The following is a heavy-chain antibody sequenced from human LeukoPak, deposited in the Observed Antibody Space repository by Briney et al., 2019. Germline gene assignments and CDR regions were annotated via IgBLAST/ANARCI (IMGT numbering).Heavy chain of an antibody. Sequence: GASLKISCKGSGYSFTSYWIGWVRQMPGKGLEWMGIIYPGDSDTRYSPSFQGQVTISADKSISTAYLQWSSLKASDTAMYYCARFPNYYDSSGYPRLDVFDIWGQGTLVTVSS. D-gene: IGHD3-22*01. V-gene: IGHV5-51*01. CDR2: IYPGDSDT. J-gene: IGHJ3*02. CDR1: GYSFTSYW. CDR3: ARFPNYYDSSGYPRLDVFDI.